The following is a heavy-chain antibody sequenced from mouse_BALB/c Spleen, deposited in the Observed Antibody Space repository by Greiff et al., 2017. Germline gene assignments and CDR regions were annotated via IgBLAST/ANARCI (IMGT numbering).Heavy chain of an antibody. CDR2: IDPETGGT. CDR1: GYTFTDYE. CDR3: TRGSADGPLHYYAMDY. V-gene: IGHV1-15*01. J-gene: IGHJ4*01. Sequence: QVQLQQSGAELVRPGASVTLSCKASGYTFTDYEMHWVKQTPVHGLEWIGAIDPETGGTAYNQKFKGKATLTADKSSSTAYMELRSLTSEDSAVYYCTRGSADGPLHYYAMDYWGQGTSVTVSS.